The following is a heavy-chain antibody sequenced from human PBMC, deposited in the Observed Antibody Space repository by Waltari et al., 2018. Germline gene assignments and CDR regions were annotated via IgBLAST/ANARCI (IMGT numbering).Heavy chain of an antibody. CDR2: IRGSGGST. V-gene: IGHV3-23*01. CDR3: AKDSVVPAADDYSWYFDL. D-gene: IGHD2-2*01. J-gene: IGHJ2*01. CDR1: GFTFSSYA. Sequence: EVQLLESGGGLVQPGGSLRLSCAASGFTFSSYAMSWVRQAPGKGLEWVSAIRGSGGSTYYADSVKGRFTISRDNSKNTLYLQMNSLRAEDTAVYYCAKDSVVPAADDYSWYFDLWGRGTLVTVSS.